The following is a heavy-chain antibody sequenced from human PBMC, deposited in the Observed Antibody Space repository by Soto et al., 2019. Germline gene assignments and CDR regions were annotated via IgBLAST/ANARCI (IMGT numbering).Heavy chain of an antibody. CDR1: GYTFIDYD. V-gene: IGHV1-18*01. Sequence: QVHLVQSGAEVRKPGASVKVSCRASGYTFIDYDIHWVRQAPERGLEWMGRISPSNGNTEYAEKFKGRVTMTTDTATSTASMSLNNLISDDPAVYYCARDFLPVADDWLDPWGQGTLVTVSS. J-gene: IGHJ5*02. CDR2: ISPSNGNT. CDR3: ARDFLPVADDWLDP. D-gene: IGHD6-19*01.